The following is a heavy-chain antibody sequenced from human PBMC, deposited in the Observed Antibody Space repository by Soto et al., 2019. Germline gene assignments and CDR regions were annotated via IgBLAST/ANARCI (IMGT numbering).Heavy chain of an antibody. D-gene: IGHD3-16*01. V-gene: IGHV4-31*03. Sequence: SETLSLTCTVSGGSINSGDYYWSWIRQHPGKGLEWIGYIHYSGRTFYNPSLKSRVATSLDTSKNQVFLKLDSVTAADTAVHYCARGVLVWGKGTTVTVSS. CDR3: ARGVLV. CDR2: IHYSGRT. J-gene: IGHJ6*04. CDR1: GGSINSGDYY.